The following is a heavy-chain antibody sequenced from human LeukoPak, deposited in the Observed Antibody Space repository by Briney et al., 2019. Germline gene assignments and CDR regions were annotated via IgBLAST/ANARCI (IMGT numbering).Heavy chain of an antibody. D-gene: IGHD3-10*01. J-gene: IGHJ5*02. CDR2: IYPGDSDT. Sequence: GESLKISCKGSGYSFTSYWIGWVRQMPGKGLEWMGIIYPGDSDTRYSPSFQGQVTISADKSISTAYLPWSRLKASDTAMYYCARRYPYYGSGSYARGWFDPWGQGTLVTVSS. V-gene: IGHV5-51*01. CDR1: GYSFTSYW. CDR3: ARRYPYYGSGSYARGWFDP.